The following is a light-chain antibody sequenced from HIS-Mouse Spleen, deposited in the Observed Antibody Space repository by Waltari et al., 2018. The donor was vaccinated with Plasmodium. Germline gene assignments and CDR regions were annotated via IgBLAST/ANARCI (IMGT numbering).Light chain of an antibody. J-gene: IGLJ1*01. CDR1: SSDVGGYHY. Sequence: QSALTQPASVSGSPGQSITISCTGTSSDVGGYHYVSWYQQHPVKAPKLMIYYVSNRPSGVSNRFSGSKSGNTASLTISGLQAEDEADYYCSSYTSSSTLNYVFGTGTKVTVL. CDR2: YVS. V-gene: IGLV2-14*03. CDR3: SSYTSSSTLNYV.